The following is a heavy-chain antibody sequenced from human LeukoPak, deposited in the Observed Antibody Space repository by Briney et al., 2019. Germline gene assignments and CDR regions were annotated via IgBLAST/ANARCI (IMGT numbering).Heavy chain of an antibody. CDR1: GFTFSSYG. CDR3: AKDSQGYCSSTSCYMGEYDY. J-gene: IGHJ4*02. CDR2: IRYDGSNK. Sequence: GGSLRLSCAASGFTFSSYGMHWVRQAPGKGLEWVAFIRYDGSNKYYADSVKGRFTISRDNSKNTLYLQMNSLRAKDTAVYYCAKDSQGYCSSTSCYMGEYDYWGQGTLVTVSS. V-gene: IGHV3-30*02. D-gene: IGHD2-2*02.